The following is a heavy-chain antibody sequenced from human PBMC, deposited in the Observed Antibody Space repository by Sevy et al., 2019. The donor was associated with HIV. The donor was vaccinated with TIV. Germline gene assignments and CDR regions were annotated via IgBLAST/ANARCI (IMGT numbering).Heavy chain of an antibody. J-gene: IGHJ5*02. V-gene: IGHV3-30-3*01. D-gene: IGHD3-3*01. CDR3: ARGFLEWLLPSWFDP. CDR2: ISYDGSNK. Sequence: GGSLRLSCAASGFPFSSYAMHWVRQAPGKGLEWVAVISYDGSNKYYADSVKGRFTISRDNSKNTLYLQMNSLRAEDTAGYYCARGFLEWLLPSWFDPWGQGTLVTVSS. CDR1: GFPFSSYA.